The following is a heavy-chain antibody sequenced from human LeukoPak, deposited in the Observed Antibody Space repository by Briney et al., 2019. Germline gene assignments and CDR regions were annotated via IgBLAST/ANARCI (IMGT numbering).Heavy chain of an antibody. J-gene: IGHJ5*02. D-gene: IGHD3-10*01. V-gene: IGHV1-2*06. CDR3: ASAYRNYGSGSYYNGFDP. CDR1: GYTFTGYY. Sequence: GASVKVSCKASGYTFTGYYMHWVRQAPGQGLEWMARINPNSGGTNYAQKFQGRVTMTRDTSISTAYMELSRLRSDDTAVYYCASAYRNYGSGSYYNGFDPWGQGTLVTVSS. CDR2: INPNSGGT.